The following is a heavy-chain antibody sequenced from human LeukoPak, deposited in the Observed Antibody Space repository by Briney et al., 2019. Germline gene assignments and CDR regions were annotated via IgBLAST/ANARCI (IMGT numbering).Heavy chain of an antibody. CDR3: ARDLSIAVFDY. V-gene: IGHV3-33*01. CDR2: IWYDGSNA. CDR1: GFTFSTYA. J-gene: IGHJ4*02. D-gene: IGHD6-19*01. Sequence: PGGSLRLSCAASGFTFSTYAVHWVRQAPGKGLEWVAVIWYDGSNAYYADSVKGRFTISRDNSKNTVYLRMNSLRAEDTAVYFCARDLSIAVFDYWGQGTLVTVSS.